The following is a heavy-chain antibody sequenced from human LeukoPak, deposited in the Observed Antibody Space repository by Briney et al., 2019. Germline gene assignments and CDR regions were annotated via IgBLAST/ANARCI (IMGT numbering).Heavy chain of an antibody. D-gene: IGHD6-6*01. CDR1: GFTFSSYA. V-gene: IGHV3-30*01. J-gene: IGHJ4*02. CDR3: ARGGYSSSSPLDY. Sequence: GGSLRLSCAASGFTFSSYAMHWVRQAPGKGLEWMAVISYDGSNKYYADSVKGRFTISRDNSKNTLYLRMNSLRAEDTAVYYCARGGYSSSSPLDYWGQGTLVTVSS. CDR2: ISYDGSNK.